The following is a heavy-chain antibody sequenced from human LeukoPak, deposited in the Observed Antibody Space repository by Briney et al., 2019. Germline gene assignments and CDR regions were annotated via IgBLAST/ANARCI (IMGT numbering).Heavy chain of an antibody. Sequence: GGSLRLSCAASGFTFSSYSMNWVRQAPGKGLEWVSSISSSSSYIYYADSVKGRFTISRDNAKNSLYLQMNSLRAEDTAVYYCAGIRRVVVAATPGGLYYYGMDVWGQGTTVTVSS. CDR1: GFTFSSYS. J-gene: IGHJ6*02. CDR3: AGIRRVVVAATPGGLYYYGMDV. V-gene: IGHV3-21*01. CDR2: ISSSSSYI. D-gene: IGHD2-15*01.